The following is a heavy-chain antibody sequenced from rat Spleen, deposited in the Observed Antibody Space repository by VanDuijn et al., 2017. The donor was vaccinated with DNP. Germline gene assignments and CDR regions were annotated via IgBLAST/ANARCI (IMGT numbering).Heavy chain of an antibody. CDR1: GFTFSDYY. D-gene: IGHD1-4*01. J-gene: IGHJ2*01. CDR2: LSFDGDTS. Sequence: EVQLVESGGGLVQPGRSLKLSCAASGFTFSDYYMAWVRQAPTKGLEWVASLSFDGDTSYYRDSVKGRFTVSRDNAKSTLYLQMNSLRSEDTATYYCARGNYPGINTFDYWGQGVMVTVSS. CDR3: ARGNYPGINTFDY. V-gene: IGHV5-22*01.